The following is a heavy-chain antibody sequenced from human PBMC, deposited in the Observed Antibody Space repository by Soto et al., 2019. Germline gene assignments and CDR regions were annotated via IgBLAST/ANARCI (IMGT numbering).Heavy chain of an antibody. CDR3: ARGRGLDAFDI. CDR1: GGSFSGYF. D-gene: IGHD3-10*01. Sequence: SETLSLTCAVYGGSFSGYFWSWIRQPPGKGLEWIGEINHSGSTNYNPSLKSRITISVDTSKNQFSLKLSSVTAADTAVYYCARGRGLDAFDIWGQGTMVTVSS. J-gene: IGHJ3*02. V-gene: IGHV4-34*01. CDR2: INHSGST.